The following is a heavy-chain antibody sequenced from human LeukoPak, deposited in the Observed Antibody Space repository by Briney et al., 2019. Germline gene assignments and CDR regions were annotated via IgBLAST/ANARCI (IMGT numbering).Heavy chain of an antibody. CDR2: IYHSGST. CDR3: ARGNTATSLTDAFDI. CDR1: GGSISSGGYS. Sequence: PSETLSLTCAVSGGSISSGGYSWSWIRQPPGKGLEWIGYIYHSGSTYYNPSLKSRVTISVDRSKNQFSLKLSSVTAADTAVYYCARGNTATSLTDAFDIWGQGTMVTVSS. D-gene: IGHD5-18*01. V-gene: IGHV4-30-2*01. J-gene: IGHJ3*02.